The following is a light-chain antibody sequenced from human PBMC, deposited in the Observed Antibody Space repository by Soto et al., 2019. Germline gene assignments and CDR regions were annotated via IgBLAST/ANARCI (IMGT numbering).Light chain of an antibody. CDR1: SSNLGAGYD. CDR2: GNT. Sequence: QSVLTQPPSVSGAPGQRVTISCTGSSSNLGAGYDVHRYQQLPGTAPKLLIYGNTNRPSGVPDRFSGSKSGTSASLAITGLQAEDEADYYCQSYDSSLGANYVFGSGTKLTVL. J-gene: IGLJ1*01. V-gene: IGLV1-40*01. CDR3: QSYDSSLGANYV.